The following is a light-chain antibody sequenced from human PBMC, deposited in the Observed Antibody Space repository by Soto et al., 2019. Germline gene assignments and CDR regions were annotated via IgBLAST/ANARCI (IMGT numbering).Light chain of an antibody. V-gene: IGLV2-23*02. CDR2: EVS. J-gene: IGLJ1*01. Sequence: QSVLTQPASVSGSPGQSITISCTGTSSYVGTYNLVSWYQQHPGKAPKLMIYEVSKRPSGVSNRFSGSKSGNTASLTISGLQAGDEADYYCCSLASSSSYVFGTGTKVTVL. CDR1: SSYVGTYNL. CDR3: CSLASSSSYV.